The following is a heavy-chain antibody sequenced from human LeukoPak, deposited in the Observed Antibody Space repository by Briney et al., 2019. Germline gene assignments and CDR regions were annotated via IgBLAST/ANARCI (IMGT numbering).Heavy chain of an antibody. V-gene: IGHV4-61*01. Sequence: PSETLSLTCTVSGGSVSSGSYYWSWIRQPPGKGLEWIGYVYYSGSINYNPSLKCRVTVSVDTSKNQFSLKLSSVTAADTAVYYCARVPSGVRGIIIDYWGQGTLVTVSS. CDR2: VYYSGSI. CDR1: GGSVSSGSYY. D-gene: IGHD3-10*01. J-gene: IGHJ4*02. CDR3: ARVPSGVRGIIIDY.